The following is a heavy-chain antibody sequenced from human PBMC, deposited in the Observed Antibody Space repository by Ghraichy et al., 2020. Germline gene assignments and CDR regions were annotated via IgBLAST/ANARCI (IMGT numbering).Heavy chain of an antibody. V-gene: IGHV4-34*01. CDR1: GGSFSGYY. CDR2: INHSGST. CDR3: AGGPHNYGMDV. Sequence: SETLSLTCAAYGGSFSGYYWSWIRQPPGKGLEWIGEINHSGSTNSNPSLKIRVTVSVDTSMNQFSLKLSSVTAADTAVYYCAGGPHNYGMDVWGQGTTVTVSS. J-gene: IGHJ6*02.